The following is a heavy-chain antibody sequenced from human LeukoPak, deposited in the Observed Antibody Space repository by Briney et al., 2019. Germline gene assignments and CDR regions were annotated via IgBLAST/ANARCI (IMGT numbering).Heavy chain of an antibody. Sequence: GGSLRLSCAASGFTFSSYAMHWVRQAPGKGLKWVAVISYDGSNKYYADSVKGRFTISRDDSMNTVYLQMNSLRAEDTAVYYCAKGGYSYDSSGHNYPDSWGQGTLVIVSS. CDR3: AKGGYSYDSSGHNYPDS. J-gene: IGHJ4*02. CDR1: GFTFSSYA. D-gene: IGHD3-22*01. CDR2: ISYDGSNK. V-gene: IGHV3-30*04.